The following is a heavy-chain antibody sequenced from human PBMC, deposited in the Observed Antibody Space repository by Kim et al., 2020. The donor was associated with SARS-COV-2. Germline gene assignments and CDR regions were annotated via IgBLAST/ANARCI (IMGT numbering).Heavy chain of an antibody. CDR1: GGSFSGYY. CDR2: INHSGST. Sequence: SETLSLTCAVYGGSFSGYYWSWIRQPPGKGLEWIGEINHSGSTNYNPSLKSRVTISVDTSKNQFSLKLSSVTAADTAVYYCARGSGSRGGSGYLLDYWGQGTLVTVSS. V-gene: IGHV4-34*01. J-gene: IGHJ4*02. D-gene: IGHD3-22*01. CDR3: ARGSGSRGGSGYLLDY.